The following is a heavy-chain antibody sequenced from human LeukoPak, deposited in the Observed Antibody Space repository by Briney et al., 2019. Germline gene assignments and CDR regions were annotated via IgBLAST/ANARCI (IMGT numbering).Heavy chain of an antibody. CDR3: ARERQIAAAGTFDY. V-gene: IGHV1-2*02. J-gene: IGHJ4*02. Sequence: ASVKVSCKASGYTFTSYYMHWVRQAPGQGLEWMGWINPNSGGTNYAQKFQGRVTMTRDTSISTAYMELSRLRSDDTAVYYCARERQIAAAGTFDYWGQGILVTVSS. CDR2: INPNSGGT. CDR1: GYTFTSYY. D-gene: IGHD6-13*01.